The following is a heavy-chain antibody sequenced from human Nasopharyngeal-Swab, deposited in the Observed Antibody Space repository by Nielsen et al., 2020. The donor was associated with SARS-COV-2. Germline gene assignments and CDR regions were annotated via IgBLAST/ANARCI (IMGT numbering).Heavy chain of an antibody. D-gene: IGHD2-8*01. CDR3: VADEDIVLMVLDY. CDR2: ISSNGGST. V-gene: IGHV3-64D*06. J-gene: IGHJ4*02. CDR1: GFTFSSYA. Sequence: GGSLRLSCSASGFTFSSYAMHWVRQAPGKGLEYVSAISSNGGSTYYADPVKGRFTISRDNSKNTLYLQMSSLRAEDTAVYYCVADEDIVLMVLDYWGQGTLVTVSS.